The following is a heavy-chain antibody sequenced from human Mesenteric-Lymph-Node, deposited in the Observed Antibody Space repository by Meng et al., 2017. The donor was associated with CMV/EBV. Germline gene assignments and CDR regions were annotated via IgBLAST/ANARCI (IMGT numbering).Heavy chain of an antibody. J-gene: IGHJ4*02. Sequence: ASVKVSCKTSGFTFTAYYIHWVRQAPGQGLEWMGRISPYNGDTDYAQKFQGRVTMTSDTSISTAYLELSRLTSDDTAVFYCATVAASSIDYWGQGTLVTVSS. CDR3: ATVAASSIDY. CDR2: ISPYNGDT. V-gene: IGHV1-2*02. D-gene: IGHD2-2*01. CDR1: GFTFTAYY.